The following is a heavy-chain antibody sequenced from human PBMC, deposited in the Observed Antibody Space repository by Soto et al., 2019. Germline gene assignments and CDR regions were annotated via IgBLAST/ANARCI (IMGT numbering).Heavy chain of an antibody. D-gene: IGHD3-9*01. CDR2: ISYDGSSK. Sequence: QVQLVESGGGVVQPGRSLRLSCAASGFTFSSYGMHWVRQAPGKGLEWVAVISYDGSSKYYEDSVKGRFTISRDNSKNTLYLQMNSLRAEDTAVYYCAKVTTYYDIKYGMDVWGQGTTVTVSS. V-gene: IGHV3-30*18. CDR3: AKVTTYYDIKYGMDV. J-gene: IGHJ6*02. CDR1: GFTFSSYG.